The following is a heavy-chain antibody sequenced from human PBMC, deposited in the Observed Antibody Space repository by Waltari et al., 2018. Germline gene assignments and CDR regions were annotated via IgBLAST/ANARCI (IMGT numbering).Heavy chain of an antibody. D-gene: IGHD6-6*01. J-gene: IGHJ4*02. CDR2: IYYSGST. CDR1: GVSTSTISDY. Sequence: QLQLQESGPGLVKPAECLSPTCTVSGVSTSTISDYWGWIRQPPGKGLEWIGSIYYSGSTYYNPSLKSRVTISVDTSKNQFSLKLSSVTAADTAVYYCARDPTFIAARAHWGQGTLVTVSS. CDR3: ARDPTFIAARAH. V-gene: IGHV4-39*07.